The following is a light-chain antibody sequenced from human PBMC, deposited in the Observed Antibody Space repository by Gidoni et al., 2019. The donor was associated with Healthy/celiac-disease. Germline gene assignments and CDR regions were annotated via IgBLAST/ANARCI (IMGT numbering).Light chain of an antibody. CDR3: NSRDSSGNLVV. CDR1: SLRSYY. V-gene: IGLV3-19*01. J-gene: IGLJ2*01. CDR2: GKN. Sequence: SSELPQAPAVSVALGQTVRITCQGDSLRSYYASWYQQKPGQPPVLVIYGKNNRPSGIPDRFSGSSSGNTASLTITGAQAEDEADYYCNSRDSSGNLVVFGGGTKLTVL.